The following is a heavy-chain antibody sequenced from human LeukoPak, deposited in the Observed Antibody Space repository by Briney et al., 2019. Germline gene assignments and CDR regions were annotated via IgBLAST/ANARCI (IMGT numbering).Heavy chain of an antibody. CDR2: ISGSGGST. J-gene: IGHJ4*02. CDR3: AKDADGGSGWYLITGY. D-gene: IGHD6-19*01. V-gene: IGHV3-23*01. Sequence: GGSLRLSCAASGFTFSSYAMSLVRQAPGKGLEWVSAISGSGGSTYYADSVKGRFTISRDNSKNTLYLQMNSLRAEDTAVYYCAKDADGGSGWYLITGYWGQGTLVTVSS. CDR1: GFTFSSYA.